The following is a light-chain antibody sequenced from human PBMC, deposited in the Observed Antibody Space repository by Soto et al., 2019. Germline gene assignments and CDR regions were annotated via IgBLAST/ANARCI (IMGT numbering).Light chain of an antibody. CDR2: EGS. CDR1: SSDVGSYNL. V-gene: IGLV2-23*01. Sequence: QSALTQPASVSGSPGQSITISCTGTSSDVGSYNLVSWYQQHAGKAPKLMIYEGSKRPSGVSNRFSGSKSGNTASLTISGLQAEDEADYYCCSYAGSSTNYVFGTGTKLTVL. J-gene: IGLJ1*01. CDR3: CSYAGSSTNYV.